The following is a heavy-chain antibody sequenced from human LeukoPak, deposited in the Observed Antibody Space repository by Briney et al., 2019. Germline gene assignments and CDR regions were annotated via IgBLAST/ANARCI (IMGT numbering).Heavy chain of an antibody. V-gene: IGHV3-23*01. CDR2: ISGSGGST. Sequence: GGSLRLSCAASGFTFSSYAMSWVRQAPGKGLEWVSAISGSGGSTYYADSVKGRFTISRDNSKNTLYLQMNSLRAEDTAVYYCAKDAWDIVVVPDAKFDYWGQGTLVTVSS. CDR3: AKDAWDIVVVPDAKFDY. CDR1: GFTFSSYA. D-gene: IGHD2-2*01. J-gene: IGHJ4*02.